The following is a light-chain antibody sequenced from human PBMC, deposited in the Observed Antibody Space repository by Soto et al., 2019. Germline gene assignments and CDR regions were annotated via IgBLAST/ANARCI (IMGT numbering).Light chain of an antibody. V-gene: IGLV1-47*01. CDR2: RNN. Sequence: QSVLTQPPSASGTPGQRVTISCSESSSNIGSTFLYWYQHLPGTAPKLLIYRNNQRPSGVPERFSASKSGASASLAISGLRSEDEADYYRAAWDDSLSVWVFGGGTKLTVL. CDR3: AAWDDSLSVWV. CDR1: SSNIGSTF. J-gene: IGLJ3*02.